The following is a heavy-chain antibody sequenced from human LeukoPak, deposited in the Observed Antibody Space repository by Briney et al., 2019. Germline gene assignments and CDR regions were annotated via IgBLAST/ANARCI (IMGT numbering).Heavy chain of an antibody. CDR3: AKWRWRQSEYED. V-gene: IGHV3-7*01. D-gene: IGHD5-24*01. Sequence: GGSLRLSCEASGFSFSDHWMGWVRQAQGKGLECVANIKHDGSGKECVDSVKGRFTISRDNAKNSVYLEMSSLRAEDTAVYYCAKWRWRQSEYEDWGQGTLVTVSS. J-gene: IGHJ4*02. CDR2: IKHDGSGK. CDR1: GFSFSDHW.